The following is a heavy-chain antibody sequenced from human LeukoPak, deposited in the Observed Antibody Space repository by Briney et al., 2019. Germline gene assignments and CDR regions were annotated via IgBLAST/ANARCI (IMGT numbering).Heavy chain of an antibody. D-gene: IGHD3-3*01. V-gene: IGHV4-59*08. CDR3: ARGGTKSGYYFELFDY. CDR1: GGSITGYY. J-gene: IGHJ4*02. Sequence: SETLSLTCTVSGGSITGYYWSWVRQPPGKGPEWIGYIYYTGSTNCNPSLKGRVTVSVDTSKNQFSLKLSSVTAADTAVYYCARGGTKSGYYFELFDYWGQGTLVTVSS. CDR2: IYYTGST.